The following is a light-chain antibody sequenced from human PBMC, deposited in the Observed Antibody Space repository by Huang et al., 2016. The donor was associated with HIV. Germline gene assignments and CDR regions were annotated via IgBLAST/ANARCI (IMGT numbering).Light chain of an antibody. V-gene: IGKV3-11*01. Sequence: EIVLTQSPATLSLSPGERATLSCRASQSVHNYLAWYQQKPGQAPRRLIYDASNRATGIPARFSGSGSGTDFTLTISNLQSEDFAVYYCQQRSAWPLTFGGGTKVEI. J-gene: IGKJ4*01. CDR2: DAS. CDR1: QSVHNY. CDR3: QQRSAWPLT.